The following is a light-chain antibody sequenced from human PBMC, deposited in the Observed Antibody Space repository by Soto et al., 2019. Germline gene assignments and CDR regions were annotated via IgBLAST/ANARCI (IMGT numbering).Light chain of an antibody. CDR3: QQYGNSPRT. V-gene: IGKV3-20*01. J-gene: IGKJ5*01. CDR2: GAS. CDR1: QSVSSTY. Sequence: EIVLTQSPVTLSLSPGERAIFSCRASQSVSSTYLAWYQQKPGQAPRLLIYGASNRATGIPDRFSGSGSGTDFTLTISRLEPEDFAVYFCQQYGNSPRTLGQGTRLEIK.